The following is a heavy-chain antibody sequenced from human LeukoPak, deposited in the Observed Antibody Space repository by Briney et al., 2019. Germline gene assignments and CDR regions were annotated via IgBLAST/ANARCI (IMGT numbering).Heavy chain of an antibody. CDR1: GFTFSSFS. Sequence: PGGSLRLSCAASGFTFSSFSMNWVRQAPGKGLEWVSTVSTDGSSTYYADSVKGRFTISRDNSKDTLYLQMNSLRAEDTAVYYCAREPRGYSYVDGNYYYYGMDVWGQGTTVTVSS. CDR2: VSTDGSST. J-gene: IGHJ6*02. D-gene: IGHD5-18*01. CDR3: AREPRGYSYVDGNYYYYGMDV. V-gene: IGHV3-23*01.